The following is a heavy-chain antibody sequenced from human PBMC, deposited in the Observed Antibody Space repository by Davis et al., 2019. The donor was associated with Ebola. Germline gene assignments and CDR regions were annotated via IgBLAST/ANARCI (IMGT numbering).Heavy chain of an antibody. CDR1: GGSFSGYY. V-gene: IGHV4-59*01. CDR2: IYYSGST. J-gene: IGHJ3*02. Sequence: PSETLSLTCAVYGGSFSGYYWSWIRQPPGKGLEWFGYIYYSGSTNYNPSLKTRVSISVDTSKNQFSLKLSSVTAADTAVYYCARDPGAGYCSGGSCWFAFDIWGQGTMVTVSS. CDR3: ARDPGAGYCSGGSCWFAFDI. D-gene: IGHD2-15*01.